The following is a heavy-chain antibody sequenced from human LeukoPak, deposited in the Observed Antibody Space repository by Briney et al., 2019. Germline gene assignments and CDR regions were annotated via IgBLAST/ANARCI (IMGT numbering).Heavy chain of an antibody. Sequence: PSETLSLTCTVSAGSVTNGDYYWSWLRQPPGKALEWIDFVYYTGSTYYTPSLEGRATISVDTSKNQFSVKLSSVTAADTAVYYCARSQSYYGSGDYWSPGTLVTVSS. D-gene: IGHD3-10*01. J-gene: IGHJ4*02. V-gene: IGHV4-61*08. CDR2: VYYTGST. CDR1: AGSVTNGDYY. CDR3: ARSQSYYGSGDY.